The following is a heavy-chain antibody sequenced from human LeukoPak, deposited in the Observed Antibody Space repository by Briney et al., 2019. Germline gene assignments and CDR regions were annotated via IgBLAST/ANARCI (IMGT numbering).Heavy chain of an antibody. CDR2: ISAYNGNT. D-gene: IGHD3-22*01. CDR1: GYTFTSYG. CDR3: ASPYDSTDAFDI. Sequence: GASVKVSCKASGYTFTSYGISWVRQAPGQGLEWMGWISAYNGNTNYAQKLQGRVTMTTDTSSTAYMELRSLRSDDTAVYYCASPYDSTDAFDIWGQGTMVTVSS. V-gene: IGHV1-18*01. J-gene: IGHJ3*02.